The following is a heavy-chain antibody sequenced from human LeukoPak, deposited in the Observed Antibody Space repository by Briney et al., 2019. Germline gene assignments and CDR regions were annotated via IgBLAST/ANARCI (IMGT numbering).Heavy chain of an antibody. CDR2: IYHSGST. D-gene: IGHD5-24*01. J-gene: IGHJ4*02. CDR1: GYSISSGYY. V-gene: IGHV4-38-2*01. CDR3: ARGRGYNSFDY. Sequence: TSETLSLTCAVSGYSISSGYYWGWIRQPPGKGLEWIGSIYHSGSTYYNPSLKSRVTISVDTSKNQFSLKLGSVTAADTAVYYCARGRGYNSFDYWGQGTLVTVSS.